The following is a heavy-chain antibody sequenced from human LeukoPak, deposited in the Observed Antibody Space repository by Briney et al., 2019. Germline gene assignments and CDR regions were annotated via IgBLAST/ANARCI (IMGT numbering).Heavy chain of an antibody. D-gene: IGHD6-13*01. CDR2: ISWNSGSI. CDR1: GFTFDDYA. CDR3: AKGVYSSSWFHFDY. Sequence: PGGSLRLSCAASGFTFDDYAMHWVRQAPGKGLEWVSGISWNSGSIGYADSVKGRFTISRDNAKNFLYLQMNSLRAEDTALYYCAKGVYSSSWFHFDYWGQGTLVTVSS. V-gene: IGHV3-9*01. J-gene: IGHJ4*02.